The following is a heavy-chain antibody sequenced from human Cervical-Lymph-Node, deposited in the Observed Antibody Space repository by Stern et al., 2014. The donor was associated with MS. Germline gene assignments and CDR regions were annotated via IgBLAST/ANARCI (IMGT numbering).Heavy chain of an antibody. CDR2: FDPQHGET. Sequence: VKLEESGAEVKKTGASVKVSCKVSGDTLSEISMHWVRQAPGKGLEWMGGFDPQHGETLYAQKFQGRVTMAEDRSTDTAYMELSSLRSEDTAMYYCATHRGRVTYYYGMDVWGQGTTVTVSS. CDR3: ATHRGRVTYYYGMDV. CDR1: GDTLSEIS. V-gene: IGHV1-24*01. D-gene: IGHD2-21*02. J-gene: IGHJ6*02.